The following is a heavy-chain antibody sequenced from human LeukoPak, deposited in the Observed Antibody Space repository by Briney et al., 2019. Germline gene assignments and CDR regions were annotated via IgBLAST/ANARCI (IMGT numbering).Heavy chain of an antibody. Sequence: GGSLRLSCAASGFTFSSYAMHWVRQAPGKGLEYVSAISSNGGSTYYANSVKGRFTISRDNSKNTLYLQMGSLRAEDMAVYYCARDLVTMVSYYMDVWGKGTTVTISS. CDR2: ISSNGGST. J-gene: IGHJ6*03. V-gene: IGHV3-64*01. D-gene: IGHD3-10*01. CDR3: ARDLVTMVSYYMDV. CDR1: GFTFSSYA.